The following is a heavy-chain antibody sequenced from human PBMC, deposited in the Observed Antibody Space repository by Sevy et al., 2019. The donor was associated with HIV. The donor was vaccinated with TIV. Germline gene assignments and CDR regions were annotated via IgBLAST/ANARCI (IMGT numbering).Heavy chain of an antibody. D-gene: IGHD3-22*01. J-gene: IGHJ4*02. V-gene: IGHV1-46*03. CDR1: GYTFTSYY. Sequence: ASVKLSCKASGYTFTSYYMHWVRQAPGQGLEWMGVINPSGDGTTYAQKFQGRITLTRDTSTSTIYMELTSLRSEDTAVYYCARPAGNYADFFDYWGQGTLVTVSS. CDR3: ARPAGNYADFFDY. CDR2: INPSGDGT.